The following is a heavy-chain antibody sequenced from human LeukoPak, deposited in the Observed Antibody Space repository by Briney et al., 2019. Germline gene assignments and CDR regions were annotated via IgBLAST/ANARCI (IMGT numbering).Heavy chain of an antibody. J-gene: IGHJ4*02. CDR2: VYDGDTT. V-gene: IGHV3-53*01. CDR3: ARDPSYYDSSGYYYPFVY. CDR1: RFTDSNNY. Sequence: GGSLRLSCAVSRFTDSNNYMSWVRQAPGEGRVWVSAVYDGDTTYYADSVKGRFTISRDNSKNTLYLQMNSLRDEDTAVYYCARDPSYYDSSGYYYPFVYWGQGTLVTVSS. D-gene: IGHD3-22*01.